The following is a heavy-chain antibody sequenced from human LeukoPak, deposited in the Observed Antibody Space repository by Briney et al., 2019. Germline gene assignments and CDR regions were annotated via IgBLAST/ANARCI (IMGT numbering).Heavy chain of an antibody. CDR1: GLTFSSYA. V-gene: IGHV3-23*01. Sequence: GGSLRLSCAASGLTFSSYAMSWVRQAPGKGLEWVSAISGSGGSTYYADSVKGRFTISRDNSKNTLYLQMNSLRAEDTAVYYCAKDRAMVRGVIGYWGQGTLVTVSS. D-gene: IGHD3-10*01. J-gene: IGHJ4*02. CDR3: AKDRAMVRGVIGY. CDR2: ISGSGGST.